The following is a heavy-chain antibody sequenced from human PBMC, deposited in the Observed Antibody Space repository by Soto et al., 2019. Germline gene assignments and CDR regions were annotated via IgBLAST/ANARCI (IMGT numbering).Heavy chain of an antibody. V-gene: IGHV3-11*01. CDR2: ITNSGTTM. CDR1: GFTFSDHY. J-gene: IGHJ6*02. Sequence: VRLSCAASGFTFSDHYMNWIRQSPGKGLEWVSYITNSGTTMYYADSVKGRFTISRDNAKNSLYLHMNNLRAEDTALYYCARGRRFYYYAMDVWGQGTTVTVSS. CDR3: ARGRRFYYYAMDV.